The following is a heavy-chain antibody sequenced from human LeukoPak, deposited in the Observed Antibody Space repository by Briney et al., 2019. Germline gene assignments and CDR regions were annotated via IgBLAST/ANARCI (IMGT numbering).Heavy chain of an antibody. V-gene: IGHV3-23*01. CDR3: AKDGASGYDILTGYFAFYFDY. D-gene: IGHD3-9*01. Sequence: PGGSLRLSCAASGFTFSSYAMSWVRQAPGKGLEWVSGISGSGDNTYYADSVKGRFTISRDNSKNTLYLQMNSLRAEDTAVYYCAKDGASGYDILTGYFAFYFDYWGQGTLVTVSS. CDR1: GFTFSSYA. CDR2: ISGSGDNT. J-gene: IGHJ4*02.